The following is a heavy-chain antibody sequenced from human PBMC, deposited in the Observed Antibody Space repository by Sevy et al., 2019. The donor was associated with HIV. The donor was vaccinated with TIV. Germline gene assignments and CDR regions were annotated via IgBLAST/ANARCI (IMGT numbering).Heavy chain of an antibody. D-gene: IGHD6-13*01. J-gene: IGHJ4*02. CDR1: GGSISSYY. CDR3: ARERQLVLDY. CDR2: IYYSGST. Sequence: SETLSRTCTVSGGSISSYYWSWIRQPPGTGLEWIRYIYYSGSTNYNPSLKSRVTISVDTSKNQFSLKLSSVTAADTAVYYCARERQLVLDYWGQGTLVTVSS. V-gene: IGHV4-59*01.